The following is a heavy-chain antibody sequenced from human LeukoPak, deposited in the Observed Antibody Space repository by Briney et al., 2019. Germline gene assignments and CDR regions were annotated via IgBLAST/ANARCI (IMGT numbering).Heavy chain of an antibody. CDR2: IRSKAYGETA. CDR1: AFTFGDYA. V-gene: IGHV3-49*03. J-gene: IGHJ4*02. Sequence: QAGGSLRLSCTASAFTFGDYAMSWIRQAPGKGLEWVGFIRSKAYGETADYAASVKGRFTISRDDSKAIAYLQMNSLKTEDTAVYHCTRDRGAYNLYDYWGQGTLVTVSS. D-gene: IGHD1-1*01. CDR3: TRDRGAYNLYDY.